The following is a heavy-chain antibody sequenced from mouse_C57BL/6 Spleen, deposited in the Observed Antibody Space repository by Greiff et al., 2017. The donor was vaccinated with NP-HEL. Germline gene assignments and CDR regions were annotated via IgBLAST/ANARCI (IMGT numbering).Heavy chain of an antibody. V-gene: IGHV2-6-1*01. CDR1: GFSLTSYG. D-gene: IGHD3-3*01. CDR2: IWSDGST. J-gene: IGHJ4*01. CDR3: ARHEGPHYYAMDY. Sequence: VKLVESGPGLVAPSQSLSITCTVSGFSLTSYGVHWVRQPPGKGLEWLVVIWSDGSTTYNSALKSRLSISKDNSKIQVFLKMNSLQTDDTAMYYCARHEGPHYYAMDYWGQGTSVTVSS.